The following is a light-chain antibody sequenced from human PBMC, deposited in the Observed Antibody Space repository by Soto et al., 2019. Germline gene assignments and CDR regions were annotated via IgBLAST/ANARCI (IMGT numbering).Light chain of an antibody. J-gene: IGKJ1*01. CDR3: QQYETSLPWT. CDR1: QSVSSSY. V-gene: IGKV3-20*01. Sequence: EIVLTQSPGTLSLFPGERATLSCRASQSVSSSYLAWYQQKPGQAPRLLIYGVSSRATGIPDRFSGSGSGTDFTLTISRLEPEDFAVYYCQQYETSLPWTLGQGTKVDIK. CDR2: GVS.